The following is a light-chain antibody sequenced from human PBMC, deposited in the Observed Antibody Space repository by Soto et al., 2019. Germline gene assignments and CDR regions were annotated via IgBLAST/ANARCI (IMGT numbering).Light chain of an antibody. J-gene: IGLJ2*01. CDR1: ISDIGTYNY. V-gene: IGLV2-14*01. CDR2: DVS. Sequence: QSALPQPASVSGSPGQSITISCTGSISDIGTYNYVSWYQQHPGKVPKLMIHDVSNRPSGISNRFSGSKSGNTASLTISGLQAEDEADYYCSSYTTSRTVIFGGGTKLTVL. CDR3: SSYTTSRTVI.